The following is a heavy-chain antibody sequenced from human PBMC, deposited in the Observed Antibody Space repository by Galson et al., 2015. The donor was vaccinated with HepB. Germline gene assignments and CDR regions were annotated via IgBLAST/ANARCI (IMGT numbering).Heavy chain of an antibody. J-gene: IGHJ3*02. CDR3: ARDLNKYCSSTICYAFDM. CDR1: GGSISSYY. CDR2: IYNRGST. Sequence: SETLSLTCTVSGGSISSYYWSWIRQPAGKGLEWIGRIYNRGSTNYNPSLKSRVTMSVDTSKNQFSLKLSSVTAADTAVYYCARDLNKYCSSTICYAFDMWGQGIMVTASS. V-gene: IGHV4-4*07. D-gene: IGHD2-2*01.